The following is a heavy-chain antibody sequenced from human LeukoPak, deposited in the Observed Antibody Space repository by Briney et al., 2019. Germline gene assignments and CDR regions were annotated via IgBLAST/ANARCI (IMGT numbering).Heavy chain of an antibody. CDR1: GYTFTDYY. CDR2: IIPIFGTT. Sequence: ASVKVSCKASGYTFTDYYIHWVRQAPGQGLEWMGEIIPIFGTTANYAQKFQGRVTITADESTSTVYMELISLRSEDTALYYCARRGDRGRGGLSPFDIWGQGTMITVSS. CDR3: ARRGDRGRGGLSPFDI. V-gene: IGHV1-69*13. D-gene: IGHD3-10*01. J-gene: IGHJ3*02.